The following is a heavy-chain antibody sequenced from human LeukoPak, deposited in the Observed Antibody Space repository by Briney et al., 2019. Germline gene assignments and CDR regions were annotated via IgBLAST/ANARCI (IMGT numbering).Heavy chain of an antibody. CDR2: ISGSGGST. D-gene: IGHD5-12*01. J-gene: IGHJ6*02. CDR3: AKDLGYSGYDLGGYGMDV. CDR1: GXTLSRYA. V-gene: IGHV3-23*01. Sequence: GGSLRLSSAASGXTLSRYAVSWVRQAPREGQEWVSDISGSGGSTYYADCGKVRFTISRDNSKNTLYLQMNSLRAEDTAVYYCAKDLGYSGYDLGGYGMDVWGQGTTVTVSS.